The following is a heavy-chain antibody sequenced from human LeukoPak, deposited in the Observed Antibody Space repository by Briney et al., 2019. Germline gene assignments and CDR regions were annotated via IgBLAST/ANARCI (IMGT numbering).Heavy chain of an antibody. D-gene: IGHD2-21*01. CDR3: ARTKSYPSFDY. V-gene: IGHV4-39*01. Sequence: ETLSLTCNVSGGSISSSSYYWGWIRQPPGEGMEWIGNIYYSGITYYNPSLKRRVTISVDTSKNQFSLKLSFVTAADTAVYYCARTKSYPSFDYWGQGTLVTVSS. J-gene: IGHJ4*02. CDR2: IYYSGIT. CDR1: GGSISSSSYY.